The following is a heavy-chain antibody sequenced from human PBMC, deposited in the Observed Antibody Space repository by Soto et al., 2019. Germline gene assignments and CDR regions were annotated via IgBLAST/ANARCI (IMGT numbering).Heavy chain of an antibody. V-gene: IGHV1-24*01. J-gene: IGHJ6*03. D-gene: IGHD3-16*02. Sequence: GASVQVSCKVSGYTLTELSMHWVRQAPGKGLEWMGGFDPEDGETIYAQKFQGRVTMTEDTSTDTAYMELSSLRSEDTAVYYCARGGYRSSYYYMDVWGKGTTVTVSS. CDR1: GYTLTELS. CDR2: FDPEDGET. CDR3: ARGGYRSSYYYMDV.